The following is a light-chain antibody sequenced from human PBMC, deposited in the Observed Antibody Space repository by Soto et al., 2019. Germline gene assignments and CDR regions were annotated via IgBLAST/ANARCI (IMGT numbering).Light chain of an antibody. Sequence: EIVLTQSPATLSWSPGERATLSCRASQSVGTFFAWYEQKRGQARRLRFYDASNRGTGSPARFSGSGSGTDFTLTISRLEPEDFAVYYCQQCNSWPQWTFGQGTTVAIK. CDR2: DAS. V-gene: IGKV3-11*01. CDR1: QSVGTF. CDR3: QQCNSWPQWT. J-gene: IGKJ1*01.